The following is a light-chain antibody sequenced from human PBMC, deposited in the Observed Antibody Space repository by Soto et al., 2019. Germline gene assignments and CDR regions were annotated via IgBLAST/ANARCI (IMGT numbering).Light chain of an antibody. J-gene: IGKJ1*01. CDR2: GAS. V-gene: IGKV3-20*01. CDR3: QKYGSSPWT. Sequence: EIVLTQSPGTLSLSPGDRATLSCRASQSVSSSYLAWYQQKTGQAPRLLIYGASSRATGIPDRLSGSGSGTDFTLTISRLEPEDFAVYYCQKYGSSPWTCGQGTKVDIK. CDR1: QSVSSSY.